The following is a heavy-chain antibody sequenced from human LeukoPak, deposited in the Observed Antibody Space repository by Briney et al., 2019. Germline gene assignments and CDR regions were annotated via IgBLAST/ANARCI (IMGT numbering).Heavy chain of an antibody. Sequence: GASVKVSRKASGGTFSSYAISWVRQAPGQGLEWMGGIIPIFGTANYAQKFQGRVTITTDESTSTAYMELSSLRSEDTAVYYCARVSWDYYDSSGYYYDYWGQGTLVTVSS. CDR1: GGTFSSYA. D-gene: IGHD3-22*01. J-gene: IGHJ4*02. CDR3: ARVSWDYYDSSGYYYDY. V-gene: IGHV1-69*05. CDR2: IIPIFGTA.